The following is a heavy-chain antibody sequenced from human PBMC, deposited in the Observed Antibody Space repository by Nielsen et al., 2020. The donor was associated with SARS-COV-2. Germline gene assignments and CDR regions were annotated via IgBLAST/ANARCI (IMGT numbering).Heavy chain of an antibody. CDR2: VYPGDSDT. D-gene: IGHD6-13*01. J-gene: IGHJ6*02. V-gene: IGHV5-51*01. CDR3: ARLQSSTGGGMDV. CDR1: GYNFATYW. Sequence: GESLKISCQGSGYNFATYWIAWVRQQPGKGLEWVGVVYPGDSDTRYSPSFQGQVIISFDKSITTAYLQWNSLQASDSAMYYCARLQSSTGGGMDVWGQGTAVTVSS.